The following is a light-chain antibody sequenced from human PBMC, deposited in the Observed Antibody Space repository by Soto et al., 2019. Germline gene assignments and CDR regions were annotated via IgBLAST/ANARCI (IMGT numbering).Light chain of an antibody. V-gene: IGLV2-14*01. CDR3: CSYTTTITYV. CDR2: EVS. CDR1: SSDVGAYNY. J-gene: IGLJ2*01. Sequence: QSALTQPASVSGSPGQSITISCTGTSSDVGAYNYVSWYQQHPGKVPKLIIFEVSRRPSGISNRFSGSKSGNTASLTISGLQAEDEADYYCCSYTTTITYVFGGGTTLTVL.